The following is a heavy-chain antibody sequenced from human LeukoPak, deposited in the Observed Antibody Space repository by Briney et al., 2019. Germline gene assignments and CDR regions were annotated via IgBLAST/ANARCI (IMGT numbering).Heavy chain of an antibody. CDR3: ARVSSGMQWDYYYYYMDV. D-gene: IGHD6-19*01. CDR1: GGSISSYY. V-gene: IGHV4-59*12. Sequence: SETLSLTCTVSGGSISSYYWSWIRQPPGKGLEWIGYIYYSGSTNYNPSLKSRVTISVDTSKNQFSLKLSSVTAADTAVYYCARVSSGMQWDYYYYYMDVWGKGTTVTVSS. CDR2: IYYSGST. J-gene: IGHJ6*03.